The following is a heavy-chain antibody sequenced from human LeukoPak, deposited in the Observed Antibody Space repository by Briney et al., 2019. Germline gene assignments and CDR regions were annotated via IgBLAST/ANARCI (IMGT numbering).Heavy chain of an antibody. CDR2: IIPIFGTA. V-gene: IGHV1-69*13. D-gene: IGHD3-22*01. CDR3: ALFTYYYDSSGFIDY. J-gene: IGHJ4*02. Sequence: GASVKVSCKDSVGTFSSYAISWVRQAPGQGLEWMGGIIPIFGTANYAQKFQGRVTITADESTSTAYMELSSLRSEDTAVYYCALFTYYYDSSGFIDYWGQGTLVTVSS. CDR1: VGTFSSYA.